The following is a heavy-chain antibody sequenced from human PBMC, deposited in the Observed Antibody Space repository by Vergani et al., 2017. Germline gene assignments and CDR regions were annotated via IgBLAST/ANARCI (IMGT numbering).Heavy chain of an antibody. V-gene: IGHV3-9*01. Sequence: EVQLVESGGGLVQPGRSLRLSCAASGFTFDDYAMHWVRQAPGKGLEWVSGISWNSGSIGYADSVKGRFTISRDNSKNTLYLQMNSLRAKDTAVYYCAKLPFIVVVPHANNYMDVWGKGTTVTVSS. D-gene: IGHD2-2*01. CDR1: GFTFDDYA. CDR2: ISWNSGSI. J-gene: IGHJ6*03. CDR3: AKLPFIVVVPHANNYMDV.